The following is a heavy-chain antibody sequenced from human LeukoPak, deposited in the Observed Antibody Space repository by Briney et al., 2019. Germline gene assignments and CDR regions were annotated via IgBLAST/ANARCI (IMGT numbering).Heavy chain of an antibody. CDR3: ARDSNDFWSGYYTYYMDV. CDR1: GYTFTGYY. Sequence: ASVKVSCKASGYTFTGYYMHWVRQAPGQGLEWMGWINPNSGGTNYAQKFQGRVTMTRDTSISTAYMELSRLRSDDTAVYYCARDSNDFWSGYYTYYMDVWGKGTTVTVSS. CDR2: INPNSGGT. J-gene: IGHJ6*03. D-gene: IGHD3-3*01. V-gene: IGHV1-2*02.